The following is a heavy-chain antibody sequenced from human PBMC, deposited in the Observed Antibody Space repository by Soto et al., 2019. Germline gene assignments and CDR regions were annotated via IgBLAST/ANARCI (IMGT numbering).Heavy chain of an antibody. CDR2: IIPILDTA. Sequence: SVKVSCKTSGGTFSSYAISWVRQAPGQGLEWMGGIIPILDTANYAQKFQGRVTITADESTSTAYMELSSLRSEDTAVYYCARHDCISTSCYYYYYYYSMDVWGQGTTVTVSS. J-gene: IGHJ6*02. CDR3: ARHDCISTSCYYYYYYYSMDV. V-gene: IGHV1-69*13. D-gene: IGHD2-2*01. CDR1: GGTFSSYA.